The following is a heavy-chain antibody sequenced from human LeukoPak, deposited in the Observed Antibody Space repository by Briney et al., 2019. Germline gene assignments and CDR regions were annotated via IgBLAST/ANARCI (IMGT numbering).Heavy chain of an antibody. CDR2: ISAYNGNT. J-gene: IGHJ4*02. V-gene: IGHV1-18*01. CDR3: ARFGYSSGWYVSAPDY. Sequence: ASVKVSCKASGYTFTSYGISWVRQAPGQGLEWMGWISAYNGNTNYAQKFQGRVTITADKSTSTAYMELSSLRSEDTAVYYCARFGYSSGWYVSAPDYWGQGTLVTVSS. CDR1: GYTFTSYG. D-gene: IGHD6-19*01.